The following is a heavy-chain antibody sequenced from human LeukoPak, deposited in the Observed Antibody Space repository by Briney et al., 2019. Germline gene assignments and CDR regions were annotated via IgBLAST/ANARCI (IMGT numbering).Heavy chain of an antibody. D-gene: IGHD6-13*01. CDR2: IYHSGST. Sequence: PSETLSLTCTVSGGSISSSSYYWGWIRQPPGKGLEWIGEIYHSGSTNYNPSLKSRVTISVDKSKNQFSLKLSSVTAADTAVYYCARDSSRAYSSSWYYFDYWGQGTLVTVSS. CDR1: GGSISSSSYY. J-gene: IGHJ4*02. CDR3: ARDSSRAYSSSWYYFDY. V-gene: IGHV4-39*07.